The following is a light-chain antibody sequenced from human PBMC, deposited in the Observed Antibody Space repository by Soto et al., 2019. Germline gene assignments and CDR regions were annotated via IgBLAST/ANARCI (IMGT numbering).Light chain of an antibody. V-gene: IGLV2-8*01. CDR2: EVT. J-gene: IGLJ2*01. CDR3: ISYSGTNTMI. Sequence: QSVLTQPPSASGSPGQSVTISCTGTSSDVGGYDFVSWYQQHPGKAPRIMMYEVTKRPSGVPDRFSGSKSGNMASLTISGLQAEDEADYYCISYSGTNTMIFGGGTKLTVL. CDR1: SSDVGGYDF.